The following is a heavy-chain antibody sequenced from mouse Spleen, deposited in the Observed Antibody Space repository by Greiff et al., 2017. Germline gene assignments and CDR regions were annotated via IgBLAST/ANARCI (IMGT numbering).Heavy chain of an antibody. CDR2: IDPENGDT. CDR1: GFNIKDYY. Sequence: EVKLQESGAELVRSGASVKLSCTASGFNIKDYYMHWVKQRPEQGLEWIGWIDPENGDTEYAPKFQGKATMTADTSSNTAYLQLSSLTSEDTAVYYCNAGKERAMDYWGQGTSVTVSS. V-gene: IGHV14-4*02. CDR3: NAGKERAMDY. J-gene: IGHJ4*01.